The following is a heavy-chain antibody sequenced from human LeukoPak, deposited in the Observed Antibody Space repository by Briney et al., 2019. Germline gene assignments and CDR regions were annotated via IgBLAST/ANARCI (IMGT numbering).Heavy chain of an antibody. CDR2: IYNTVDT. Sequence: PSETLSLTCTVSGDYMMGYYWSWIRQPPGKGLEWIGYIYNTVDTNYNPSLKSRVTVSIDMSKKQFSLRLTSVTAADAAVYYCARLRYYDSSGYHPTYYFDYCGQGILVTVSS. V-gene: IGHV4-59*01. D-gene: IGHD3-22*01. J-gene: IGHJ4*02. CDR3: ARLRYYDSSGYHPTYYFDY. CDR1: GDYMMGYY.